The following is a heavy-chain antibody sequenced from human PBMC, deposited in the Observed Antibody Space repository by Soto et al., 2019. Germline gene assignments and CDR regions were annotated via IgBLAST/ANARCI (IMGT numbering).Heavy chain of an antibody. D-gene: IGHD2-2*01. Sequence: GGSLRLSCAASGFTFSSYAMSWVRQAPGKGLEWVSAISGSGGSTYYADYVKGQFTISRHNSKNTLYLQMNSLSAEDTAVYYSSKPYCSFSSCYPVFFYYYMDVWGKGTTITVSS. CDR2: ISGSGGST. V-gene: IGHV3-23*01. CDR1: GFTFSSYA. CDR3: SKPYCSFSSCYPVFFYYYMDV. J-gene: IGHJ6*03.